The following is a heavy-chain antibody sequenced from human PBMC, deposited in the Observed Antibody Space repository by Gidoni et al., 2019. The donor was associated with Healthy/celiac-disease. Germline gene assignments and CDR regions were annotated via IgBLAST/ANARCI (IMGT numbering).Heavy chain of an antibody. J-gene: IGHJ4*02. D-gene: IGHD3-10*01. CDR1: GGSFSGYY. CDR2: INHSGST. Sequence: QVQLQQWGAGLLKPSETLSLTCAVYGGSFSGYYWRWIRQPPGKGLEWIGEINHSGSTNYNPSLKSRVTISVDTSKNQFSLKLSSVTAADTAVYYCARGSNYYGSGSYYNYWGQGTLVTVSS. CDR3: ARGSNYYGSGSYYNY. V-gene: IGHV4-34*01.